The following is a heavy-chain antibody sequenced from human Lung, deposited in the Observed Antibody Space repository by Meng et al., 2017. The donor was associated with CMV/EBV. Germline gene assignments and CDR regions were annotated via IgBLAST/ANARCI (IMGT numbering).Heavy chain of an antibody. CDR2: ISGSGGST. CDR3: AKASTSWSPWY. D-gene: IGHD2-2*01. CDR1: GFTFSSYA. V-gene: IGHV3-23*01. Sequence: GESXKISCAASGFTFSSYAMSWVRQAPGKGLEWVTAISGSGGSTYYADSVKGRFTISRDNSKNPLYLQMNSLRAEDTAVYYCAKASTSWSPWYWGQGTLVTVSS. J-gene: IGHJ4*02.